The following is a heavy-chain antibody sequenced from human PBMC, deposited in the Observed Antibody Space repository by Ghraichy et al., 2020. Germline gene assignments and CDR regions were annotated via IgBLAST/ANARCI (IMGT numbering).Heavy chain of an antibody. V-gene: IGHV1-8*01. CDR2: INPNSDSS. CDR3: ARALVTTDFDF. Sequence: ASVKVSCKVSGYTFTSYDINWVRQAPGQGLEWMGWINPNSDSSGYAQKFQGRVTLTRDTSINTVYMELSSLGPDDTAVYYCARALVTTDFDFWGQGSLVTVSS. CDR1: GYTFTSYD. J-gene: IGHJ4*02. D-gene: IGHD2/OR15-2a*01.